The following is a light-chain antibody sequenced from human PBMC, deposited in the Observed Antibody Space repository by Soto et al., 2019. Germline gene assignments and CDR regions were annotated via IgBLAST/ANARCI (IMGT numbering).Light chain of an antibody. J-gene: IGLJ1*01. Sequence: QSVLTQPASVSGSPGQSISISCTGTSSDVGGYNYVSWYQQLPGKAPKLMIYEVSYRPSGVSNRFSGSKSGNTASLTISGLQAEDEADYYCSSYTSSSTYVFGTGTKVTVL. V-gene: IGLV2-14*01. CDR2: EVS. CDR1: SSDVGGYNY. CDR3: SSYTSSSTYV.